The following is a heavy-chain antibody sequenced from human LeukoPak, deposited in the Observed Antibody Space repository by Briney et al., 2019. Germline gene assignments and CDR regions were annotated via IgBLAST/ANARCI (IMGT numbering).Heavy chain of an antibody. CDR3: AKLYYGSGSYFDY. CDR2: ISDSGGST. D-gene: IGHD3-10*01. Sequence: PGGSLRLSCAASGFTFSSYAMSWLRQAPGKGLEWVSAISDSGGSTYYADSVKGRFTISRDNSKNTLDLQMNSLRAEDTAVYYCAKLYYGSGSYFDYWGQGTLVTVSS. CDR1: GFTFSSYA. V-gene: IGHV3-23*01. J-gene: IGHJ4*02.